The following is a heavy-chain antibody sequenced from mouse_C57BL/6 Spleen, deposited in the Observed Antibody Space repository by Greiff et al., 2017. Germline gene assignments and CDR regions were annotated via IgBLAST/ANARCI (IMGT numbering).Heavy chain of an antibody. V-gene: IGHV1-64*01. J-gene: IGHJ2*01. CDR2: IHPNSGST. CDR1: GYTFTSYW. CDR3: ARRITTVVAPFDY. D-gene: IGHD1-1*01. Sequence: QVQLQQPGAELVKPGASVKLSCKASGYTFTSYWMHWVKQRPGQGLEWIGMIHPNSGSTNYNEKFKSKATLTVDKSSSTAYMQLSSMTSEDSAVYYCARRITTVVAPFDYWGQGTTLTVSS.